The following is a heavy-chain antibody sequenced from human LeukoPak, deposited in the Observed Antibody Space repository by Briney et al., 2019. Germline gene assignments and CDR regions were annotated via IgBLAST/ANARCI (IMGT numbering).Heavy chain of an antibody. CDR2: LSGSGGST. V-gene: IGHV3-23*01. CDR1: GFTFSSYA. CDR3: AVEETTGYYYVY. Sequence: GGSLRLSCAASGFTFSSYAMTWVRQAPGKGLEWVSALSGSGGSTYYADSVKGRFTISRDNSKNTLYLQMNSLRAADTAEYYCAVEETTGYYYVYWGQGTLVTVSS. J-gene: IGHJ4*02. D-gene: IGHD3-22*01.